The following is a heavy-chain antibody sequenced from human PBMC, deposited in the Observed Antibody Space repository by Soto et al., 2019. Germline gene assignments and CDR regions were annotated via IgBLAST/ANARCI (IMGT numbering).Heavy chain of an antibody. V-gene: IGHV3-30-3*01. J-gene: IGHJ6*02. D-gene: IGHD5-12*01. CDR3: ARDGIYSGGYYYYYGMDV. Sequence: HPGGSLRLSCAASGFTFSSYAMHWVRQAPGKGLEWVAVISYDGSNKYYADSVKGRFTISRDNPKNTLYLQMNSLRAEDTAVYYCARDGIYSGGYYYYYGMDVWGQGTTVTVSS. CDR2: ISYDGSNK. CDR1: GFTFSSYA.